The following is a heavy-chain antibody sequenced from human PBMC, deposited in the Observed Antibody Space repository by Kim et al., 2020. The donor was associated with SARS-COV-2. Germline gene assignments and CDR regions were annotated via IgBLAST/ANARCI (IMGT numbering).Heavy chain of an antibody. Sequence: GGSLRLSCAASGFTFNNYAMSWVRKAPGKGLEWVSGIRDSGGSTQYADSVKGRFSISRDNSKNTLYLQMDSLRAEDTAVYYCAKVTSGSSGWFEYFQHWGQGTLVTVSS. V-gene: IGHV3-23*01. D-gene: IGHD6-19*01. CDR2: IRDSGGST. CDR1: GFTFNNYA. CDR3: AKVTSGSSGWFEYFQH. J-gene: IGHJ1*01.